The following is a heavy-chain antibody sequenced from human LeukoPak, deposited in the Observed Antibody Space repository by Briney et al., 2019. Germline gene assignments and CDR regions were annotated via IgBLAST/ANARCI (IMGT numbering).Heavy chain of an antibody. CDR1: GFTVSSNY. CDR3: ARGPRDRPLRFLEWLSLWFDP. V-gene: IGHV3-53*01. D-gene: IGHD3-3*01. Sequence: GGSLRLSCAASGFTVSSNYMSWVRQAPGKGLEWVSVIYSGGSTYYADSVKGRFTISRDNSKNTLYLQMNSLRAEDTAVYYCARGPRDRPLRFLEWLSLWFDPWGQGTLVTVSS. J-gene: IGHJ5*02. CDR2: IYSGGST.